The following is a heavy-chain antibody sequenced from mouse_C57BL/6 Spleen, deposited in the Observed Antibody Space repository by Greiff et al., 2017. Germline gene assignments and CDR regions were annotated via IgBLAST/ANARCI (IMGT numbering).Heavy chain of an antibody. Sequence: ESGPGLVKPSQSLSLTCSVTGYSITSGYYWNWIRQFPGNKLEWLGYISYDGSNNYNPSLKNRISITRDTSKNQFFLKLNSVTTEDTATYYCARVGSPFAYWGQGTTLTVSS. CDR2: ISYDGSN. D-gene: IGHD4-1*01. J-gene: IGHJ2*01. CDR1: GYSITSGYY. CDR3: ARVGSPFAY. V-gene: IGHV3-6*01.